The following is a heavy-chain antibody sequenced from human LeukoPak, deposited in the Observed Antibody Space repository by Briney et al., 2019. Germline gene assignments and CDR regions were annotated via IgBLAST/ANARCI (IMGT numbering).Heavy chain of an antibody. V-gene: IGHV5-51*01. CDR2: IYPGDSET. J-gene: IGHJ5*02. CDR3: VRGNSATYFDWFDP. Sequence: GESLKISCKGSGSNYWIGWVRQMPGKGLEWMGIIYPGDSETRYSPSFQGQVTISADKSINTAYLQWSSLKASDTAIYYCVRGNSATYFDWFDPWGQGTLVTVSS. CDR1: GSNYW. D-gene: IGHD1-26*01.